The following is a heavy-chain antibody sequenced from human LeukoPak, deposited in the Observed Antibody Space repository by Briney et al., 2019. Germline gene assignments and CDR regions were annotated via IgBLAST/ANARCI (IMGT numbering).Heavy chain of an antibody. CDR1: GFTFSTYA. V-gene: IGHV3-53*04. CDR2: IYSGGST. J-gene: IGHJ4*02. D-gene: IGHD5-12*01. CDR3: ARAYRYSGYDQGFDY. Sequence: GGSLRLSCAASGFTFSTYAVSWVRQAPGKGLEWVSVIYSGGSTYYADSVKGRFTISRHNSKNTLYLQMNSLRAEDTAVYYCARAYRYSGYDQGFDYWGQGTLVTVSS.